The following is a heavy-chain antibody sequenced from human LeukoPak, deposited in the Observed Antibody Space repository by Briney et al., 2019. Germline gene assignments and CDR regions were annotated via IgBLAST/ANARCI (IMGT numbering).Heavy chain of an antibody. Sequence: ASVKVSCKVSGYTLTELSMHWVRQAPGKGLEWMGGFDPEDGETIYAQKFQGRVTMTEDTSTDTAYMELSSLTSEDTAVYYCATGIAVAGTTGFDYWGQGTLVTVSS. J-gene: IGHJ4*02. V-gene: IGHV1-24*01. D-gene: IGHD6-19*01. CDR3: ATGIAVAGTTGFDY. CDR1: GYTLTELS. CDR2: FDPEDGET.